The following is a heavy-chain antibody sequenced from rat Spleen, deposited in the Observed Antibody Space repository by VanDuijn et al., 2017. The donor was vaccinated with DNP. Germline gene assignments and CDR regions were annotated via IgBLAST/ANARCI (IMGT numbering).Heavy chain of an antibody. V-gene: IGHV3-1*01. D-gene: IGHD1-12*03. CDR1: GYSITSNY. Sequence: EVQLQESGPGLVKPSQSLSLTCSVTGYSITSNYWGWIRKFPGNKMEWIGHISYSGTTSYHPSLKSRISITRDTSKNQFFLQLNSVTTEDTATYYCASYYYDGYYAMDAWGQGVMVTVSS. J-gene: IGHJ2*01. CDR3: ASYYYDGYYAMDA. CDR2: ISYSGTT.